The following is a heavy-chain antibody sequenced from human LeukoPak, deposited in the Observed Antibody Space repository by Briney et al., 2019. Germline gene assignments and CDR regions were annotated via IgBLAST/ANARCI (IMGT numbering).Heavy chain of an antibody. Sequence: GGSLRLFCAASGFTFDDYAMHWVRQAPGKGLEWVSGISWNSGSIGYADSVKGRFTISRDNAKNSLYLQMNSLRAEDTALYYCAKDKERDGYYMGLDVWGKGTTVTVSS. J-gene: IGHJ6*04. V-gene: IGHV3-9*01. CDR1: GFTFDDYA. CDR2: ISWNSGSI. D-gene: IGHD5-24*01. CDR3: AKDKERDGYYMGLDV.